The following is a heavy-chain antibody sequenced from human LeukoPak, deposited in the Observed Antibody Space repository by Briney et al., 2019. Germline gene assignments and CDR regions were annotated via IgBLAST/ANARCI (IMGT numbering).Heavy chain of an antibody. V-gene: IGHV3-23*01. CDR1: GYTFSSHG. CDR3: AKDGGYYDFDY. J-gene: IGHJ4*02. Sequence: GGSLRLSCAASGYTFSSHGLTWVRQAPGKGLEWVSTINGAGDNTYYAETVKGRFTISRDNSKNTLYLQMHSLRAEDTAVYYCAKDGGYYDFDYWGQGTLVTVSS. D-gene: IGHD3-22*01. CDR2: INGAGDNT.